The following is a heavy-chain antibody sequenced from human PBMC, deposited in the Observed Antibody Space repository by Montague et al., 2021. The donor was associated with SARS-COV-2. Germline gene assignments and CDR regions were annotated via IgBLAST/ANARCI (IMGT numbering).Heavy chain of an antibody. J-gene: IGHJ6*03. CDR1: GASISSYS. V-gene: IGHV4-59*13. Sequence: SETLSLTCTVSGASISSYSWSWIRQPPGKGLERIGYMYNSEKINYNPSLQSRVTISVDTSKGQLSLKLNSVTAADTAAYFCARAIVSGLCSGGSCYKGYYYSMDVWGKGTTVTVSS. CDR3: ARAIVSGLCSGGSCYKGYYYSMDV. CDR2: MYNSEKI. D-gene: IGHD2-15*01.